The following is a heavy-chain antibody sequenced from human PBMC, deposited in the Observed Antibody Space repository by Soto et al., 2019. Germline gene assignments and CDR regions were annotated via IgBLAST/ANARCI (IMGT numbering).Heavy chain of an antibody. V-gene: IGHV3-30*18. CDR3: VKDYDWSWDY. CDR1: GFTFSSYV. Sequence: QVQLVESGGGVVQPGRSLRLSCAASGFTFSSYVMHWVRQAPGKGLEWVAAISYDGSNEYYADSVKGRFTISRDNSKNTLYLQMNRLRVEDTAVYYCVKDYDWSWDYWGQGSVVTVSS. D-gene: IGHD3-3*01. J-gene: IGHJ4*02. CDR2: ISYDGSNE.